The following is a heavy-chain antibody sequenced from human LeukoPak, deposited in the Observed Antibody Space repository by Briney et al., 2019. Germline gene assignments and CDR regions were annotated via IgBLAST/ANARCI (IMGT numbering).Heavy chain of an antibody. CDR1: GFTFSSYA. CDR3: ARDPQTTYCGGDCYGNWFDP. Sequence: GGSLRLSCAPSGFTFSSYAMHWVRQAPGKGLECVAVISYDGSNKYYADSVKGRFTISRDNSKITLYLQMNSLRAEDTAVYYCARDPQTTYCGGDCYGNWFDPWGQGTLVTVSS. D-gene: IGHD2-21*02. V-gene: IGHV3-30*01. J-gene: IGHJ5*02. CDR2: ISYDGSNK.